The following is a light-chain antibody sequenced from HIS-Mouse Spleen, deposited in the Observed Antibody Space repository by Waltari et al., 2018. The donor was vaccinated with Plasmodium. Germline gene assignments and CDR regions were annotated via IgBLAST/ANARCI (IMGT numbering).Light chain of an antibody. V-gene: IGKV3-11*01. Sequence: EIVLTQSPAPLSLSPGERATLSCRASQSVSSYLAWYQQKPGQAPRLLIYDASNRATGSPARFSGSGSGTDFTLTISSLEPEDFVVYYCQQRSNWPRVLTFGGGTKVEIK. J-gene: IGKJ4*01. CDR3: QQRSNWPRVLT. CDR1: QSVSSY. CDR2: DAS.